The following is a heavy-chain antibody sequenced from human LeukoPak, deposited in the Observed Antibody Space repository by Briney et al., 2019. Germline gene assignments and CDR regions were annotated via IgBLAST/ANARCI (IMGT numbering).Heavy chain of an antibody. Sequence: GGSLRLSCAASGFTFSSYTMNWVRQAPGKGLQWVSCISSSNGYIYYADSVKGRFTISRDNAKNSLYLQMNSLRAEDTAVYYCARSSSGQVWFGEVPFDYWGQGTLVTVSS. V-gene: IGHV3-21*01. CDR3: ARSSSGQVWFGEVPFDY. CDR2: ISSSNGYI. D-gene: IGHD3-10*01. CDR1: GFTFSSYT. J-gene: IGHJ4*02.